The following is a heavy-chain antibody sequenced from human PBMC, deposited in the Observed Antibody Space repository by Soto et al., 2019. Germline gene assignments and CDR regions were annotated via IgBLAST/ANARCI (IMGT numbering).Heavy chain of an antibody. Sequence: QVQRVQSGAEVKKPGSSVKVSCTASGGSLRNSVISWVRQAPAQRLEWMGGVIPILGTANYAQKFQGRVTMTEDEATSTAYMDLSSLSPDDTAVYYCARLGHPGHWGPGTLVIVSS. V-gene: IGHV1-69*01. CDR2: VIPILGTA. CDR3: ARLGHPGH. J-gene: IGHJ4*02. CDR1: GGSLRNSV.